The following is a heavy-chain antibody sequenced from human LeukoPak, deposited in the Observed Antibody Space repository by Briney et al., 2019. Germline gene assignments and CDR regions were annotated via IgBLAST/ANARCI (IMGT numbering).Heavy chain of an antibody. J-gene: IGHJ3*02. Sequence: GGSLRLSCAASEFTFSDYYMSWIRQAPGKGLVWVSYISTSGSTIYYADSVKGRFTISRDNAKNSLYLQMNSLRAEDTAIYYCARGNRWPSTFDIWGQGTMVTVSS. D-gene: IGHD4-23*01. CDR2: ISTSGSTI. V-gene: IGHV3-11*04. CDR3: ARGNRWPSTFDI. CDR1: EFTFSDYY.